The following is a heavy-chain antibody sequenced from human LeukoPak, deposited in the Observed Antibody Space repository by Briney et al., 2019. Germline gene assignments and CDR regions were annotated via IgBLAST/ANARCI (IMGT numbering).Heavy chain of an antibody. D-gene: IGHD5-12*01. CDR2: INSDGSST. Sequence: PGGSLRLFCEASGFSFSSYWMHWVRQAPGKGLVWVSRINSDGSSTTYADSVKGRLTISRDNAKNTLYLQMNRLRAEDTAVYYCVREGRVSGYDFDYWGQGTLVTVSS. CDR3: VREGRVSGYDFDY. CDR1: GFSFSSYW. V-gene: IGHV3-74*01. J-gene: IGHJ4*02.